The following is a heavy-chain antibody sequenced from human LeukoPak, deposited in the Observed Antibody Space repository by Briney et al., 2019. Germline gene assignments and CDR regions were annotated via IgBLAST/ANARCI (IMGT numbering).Heavy chain of an antibody. CDR3: ALPDLYSTGWYDF. CDR1: GLVVSRNY. Sequence: GGSLRLSCVASGLVVSRNYVTWVRQVPGEGLEWVSIMYTSGDIYYSDSVKGRFTLSRDDSKNTLYLQMHSLRVEDTAVYYCALPDLYSTGWYDFWGQGTLVAVSS. CDR2: MYTSGDI. J-gene: IGHJ5*01. V-gene: IGHV3-66*01. D-gene: IGHD6-13*01.